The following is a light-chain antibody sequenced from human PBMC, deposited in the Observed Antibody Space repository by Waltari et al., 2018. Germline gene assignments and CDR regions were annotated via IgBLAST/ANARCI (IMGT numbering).Light chain of an antibody. V-gene: IGKV1-5*03. CDR2: KAS. Sequence: DIQMTQSPSTLSASVGDRFTITCRASQNINKWLAWYQQKTGKAPKLLIYKASTLESGVPSRFSGSGSGTEFTLTISSLQPDDFATYYCQQYNSYSLLTFGGGTKVEIK. CDR1: QNINKW. J-gene: IGKJ4*01. CDR3: QQYNSYSLLT.